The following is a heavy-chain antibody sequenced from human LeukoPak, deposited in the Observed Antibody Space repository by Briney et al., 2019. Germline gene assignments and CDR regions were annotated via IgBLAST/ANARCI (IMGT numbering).Heavy chain of an antibody. CDR1: GFTFSSYA. V-gene: IGHV3-23*01. CDR3: AKSGWGSYYYYGMDV. Sequence: GGSLRLSCAASGFTFSSYAMSWVRQAPGKGLEWASAISGSGGSTYYADSVKGRFTISRDNSKNTLYLQMNSLRAEDTAVYYCAKSGWGSYYYYGMDVWGQGTTVTVSS. D-gene: IGHD6-19*01. CDR2: ISGSGGST. J-gene: IGHJ6*02.